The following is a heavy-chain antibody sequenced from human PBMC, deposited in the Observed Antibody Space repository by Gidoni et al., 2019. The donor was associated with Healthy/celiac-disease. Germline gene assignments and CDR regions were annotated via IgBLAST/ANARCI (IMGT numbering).Heavy chain of an antibody. D-gene: IGHD3-22*01. Sequence: QVQLQESGPGLVKPPGPLSLTCAVSGGSTSSSNWWSWVGQPPGKGLEWIGEIYHSGSTNYNPSIKSRVTISVDKSKNQFSLKLSSVTAADTAVYYCANAVVVIGRGNGFDPWGQGTLVTVSS. CDR2: IYHSGST. V-gene: IGHV4-4*03. CDR3: ANAVVVIGRGNGFDP. J-gene: IGHJ5*02. CDR1: GGSTSSSNW.